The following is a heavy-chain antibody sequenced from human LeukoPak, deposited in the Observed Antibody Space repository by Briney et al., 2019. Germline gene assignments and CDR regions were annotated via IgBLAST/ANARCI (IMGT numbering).Heavy chain of an antibody. Sequence: GGSLRLSCAASGFTFSSYDMHWVRQATGKGLEWVSAIGTAGGTYYPGSVKGRFTISRENAKNSLYLQMNSLRAGDTAVYYCARVGYYGSGSYTFGVGAFDIWGQGTMVTVSS. J-gene: IGHJ3*02. CDR2: IGTAGGT. CDR3: ARVGYYGSGSYTFGVGAFDI. D-gene: IGHD3-10*01. V-gene: IGHV3-13*01. CDR1: GFTFSSYD.